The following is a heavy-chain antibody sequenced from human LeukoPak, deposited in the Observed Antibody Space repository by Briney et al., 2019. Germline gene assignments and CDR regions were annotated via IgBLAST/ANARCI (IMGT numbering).Heavy chain of an antibody. CDR3: ARPLSKEDLYDIHAMGGYDY. CDR1: GYTFTSYG. CDR2: ISAYNGNT. Sequence: ASVKVSCKASGYTFTSYGISWVRQAPGQGLEWMGWISAYNGNTNYAQKLQGRVTMTTDTSTSTAYMELRSLRSDDTAVYYCARPLSKEDLYDIHAMGGYDYWGQGTLVTVSS. J-gene: IGHJ4*02. V-gene: IGHV1-18*01. D-gene: IGHD3-9*01.